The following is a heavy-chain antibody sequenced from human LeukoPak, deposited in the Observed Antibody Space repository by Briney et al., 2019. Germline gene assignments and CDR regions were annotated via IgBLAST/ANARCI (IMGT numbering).Heavy chain of an antibody. D-gene: IGHD4-17*01. J-gene: IGHJ6*03. CDR3: VCSPPDGDYGEYYYYYMDV. CDR1: GGSISSSSYY. V-gene: IGHV4-39*01. Sequence: SETLSLTCTVSGGSISSSSYYWGWIRQPPGKGLEWIGSIYYSGSTYYNPSLKSRVTISVDTSKNQFSLKLSSVTAADTAVYYCVCSPPDGDYGEYYYYYMDVWGKGTTVTISS. CDR2: IYYSGST.